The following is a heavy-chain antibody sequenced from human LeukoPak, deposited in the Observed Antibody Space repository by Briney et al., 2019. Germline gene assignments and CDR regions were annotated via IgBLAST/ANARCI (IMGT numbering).Heavy chain of an antibody. V-gene: IGHV4-30-2*02. CDR3: ARGGGLFDY. Sequence: SQTLSLTCAVSGGSISSGGYSWSWIRQPPGKGLEWIGYIYHSGGTYYNPSLKSRVTISVDRSKNQFSLKLNSVTAADTAFYYCARGGGLFDYWGQGSLVTVSS. D-gene: IGHD3-10*01. CDR2: IYHSGGT. CDR1: GGSISSGGYS. J-gene: IGHJ4*02.